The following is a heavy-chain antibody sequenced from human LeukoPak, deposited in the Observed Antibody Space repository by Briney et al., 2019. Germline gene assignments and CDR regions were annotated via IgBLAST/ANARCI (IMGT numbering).Heavy chain of an antibody. V-gene: IGHV1-69-2*01. CDR2: VSPQDGET. Sequence: ASVKVSCKASGYTFSDYHIQWVQQVPGKGLEWMGRVSPQDGETTYAGKFQGRVTISADTSVDTAYLELSGLKSGDTAVYYCAKGETVISGTRIVVKTTPVFWGQGTLVSVSA. D-gene: IGHD4-11*01. CDR1: GYTFSDYH. J-gene: IGHJ1*01. CDR3: AKGETVISGTRIVVKTTPVF.